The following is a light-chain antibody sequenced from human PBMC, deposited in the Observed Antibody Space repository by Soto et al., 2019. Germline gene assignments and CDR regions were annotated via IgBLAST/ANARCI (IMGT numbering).Light chain of an antibody. V-gene: IGKV4-1*01. CDR1: RSILHSTNNRNS. CDR3: QQYVGVPYT. Sequence: DIVMTQSPDSLRVSLGERATINCKSSRSILHSTNNRNSLSWYQQRPGQPPKLLISWASTRASGVPDRFSGSGSGTDFTLTISSQQAEDVAVYYCQQYVGVPYTSGQGTKLEIK. J-gene: IGKJ2*01. CDR2: WAS.